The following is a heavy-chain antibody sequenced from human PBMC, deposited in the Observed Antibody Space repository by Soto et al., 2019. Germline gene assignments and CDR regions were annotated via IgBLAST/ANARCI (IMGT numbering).Heavy chain of an antibody. D-gene: IGHD2-21*01. J-gene: IGHJ5*02. CDR3: AKSITPRKQHPPPFDP. CDR2: ISWNSGSI. Sequence: EVQLVESGGGLVQPGRSLRLSCAASGFTFDDYAMHWVRQAPGKGLEWVSGISWNSGSIGYADSVKGRFTISRDNAKNSLYLQMNSLRAEDTALYYCAKSITPRKQHPPPFDPWGQGTLVTVSS. V-gene: IGHV3-9*01. CDR1: GFTFDDYA.